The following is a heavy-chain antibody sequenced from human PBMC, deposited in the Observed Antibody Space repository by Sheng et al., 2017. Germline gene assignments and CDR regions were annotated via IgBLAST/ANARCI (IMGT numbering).Heavy chain of an antibody. CDR1: GFTLDDYA. D-gene: IGHD3-22*01. J-gene: IGHJ6*02. CDR2: INWSGRSM. CDR3: ARESGGSDGYYYGHYYYYGMDV. V-gene: IGHV3-9*01. Sequence: EVQLVESGGGLVQPGRSLRLSCAVSGFTLDDYAMHWVRQIPGKGLEWVSSINWSGRSMAYADSVKGRFTISRDNGKNSLYLQMNSLRADDTALYYCARESGGSDGYYYGHYYYYGMDVWDQGP.